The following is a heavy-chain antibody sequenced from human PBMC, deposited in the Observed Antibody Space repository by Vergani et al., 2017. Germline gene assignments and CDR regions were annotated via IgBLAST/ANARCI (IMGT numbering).Heavy chain of an antibody. J-gene: IGHJ4*02. V-gene: IGHV4-31*11. CDR1: GGSISSGDHC. CDR3: ARASDAAAGIRY. CDR2: IFYSGTT. D-gene: IGHD6-13*01. Sequence: QVQLQESGPGVVKPSQTLSLTCAVSGGSISSGDHCWTWIRQRPGKGLEWIGYIFYSGTTYDNPSLRSRLTSSVDTSQNQFSLKLRSVTAADTAVYYCARASDAAAGIRYWGQGTLVTVSS.